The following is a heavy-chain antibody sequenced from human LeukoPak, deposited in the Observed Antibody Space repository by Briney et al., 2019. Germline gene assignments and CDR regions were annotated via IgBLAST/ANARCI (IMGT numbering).Heavy chain of an antibody. J-gene: IGHJ4*02. CDR2: ISSSSSYI. Sequence: PGGSLRLSCAASGFTFSSYSMNWVRQAPGKGLEWVSSISSSSSYIYYADSVKGRFTISRDNAKNSLYLQMNCLRAEDTAVYYCASLDYLAARPDFDYWGQGTLVTVSS. D-gene: IGHD6-6*01. CDR3: ASLDYLAARPDFDY. V-gene: IGHV3-21*01. CDR1: GFTFSSYS.